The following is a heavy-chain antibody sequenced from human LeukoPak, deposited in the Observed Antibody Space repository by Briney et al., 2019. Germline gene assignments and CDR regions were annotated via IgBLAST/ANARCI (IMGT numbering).Heavy chain of an antibody. CDR2: INPSGGST. J-gene: IGHJ4*02. CDR1: GYTFTSYY. Sequence: ASVKVSCKASGYTFTSYYMHWVRQAPGQGHEWMGIINPSGGSTSYAQKFQGRVTMTRDTSTSTVYMELSSLRSEDTAVYYCARDLLAATWFAAGLLYQGLPDYWGQGTLVTVSS. CDR3: ARDLLAATWFAAGLLYQGLPDY. V-gene: IGHV1-46*01. D-gene: IGHD2-15*01.